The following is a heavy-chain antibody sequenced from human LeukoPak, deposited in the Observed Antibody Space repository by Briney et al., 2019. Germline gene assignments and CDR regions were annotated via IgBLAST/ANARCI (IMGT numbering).Heavy chain of an antibody. CDR3: ARRPIGGGFRRTQYFDY. CDR2: INHSGST. Sequence: SETLSLTCAVYGGSFSGYYWSWIRQPPGKGLEWIGEINHSGSTNYNPSLKSRVTISVDTSKNQFSLKLSSVTAADTAVYYCARRPIGGGFRRTQYFDYWGQGTLVTVSS. D-gene: IGHD2-15*01. CDR1: GGSFSGYY. V-gene: IGHV4-34*01. J-gene: IGHJ4*02.